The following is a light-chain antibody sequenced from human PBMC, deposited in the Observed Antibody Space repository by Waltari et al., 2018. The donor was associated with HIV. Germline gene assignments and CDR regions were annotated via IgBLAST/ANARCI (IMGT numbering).Light chain of an antibody. J-gene: IGLJ2*01. CDR3: QAWDSSIPLV. CDR1: TLENKY. CDR2: QDS. V-gene: IGLV3-1*01. Sequence: SYELTQPPSVSVSPRQTAIITCSGDTLENKYACWYQQKPGQSPILVIYQDSKRPSGIPERFSGSNSGNTATLTISGTQAVDEADYYCQAWDSSIPLVFGGGTKLTVL.